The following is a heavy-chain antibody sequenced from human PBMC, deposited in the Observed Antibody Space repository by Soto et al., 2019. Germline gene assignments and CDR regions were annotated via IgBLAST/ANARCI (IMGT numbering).Heavy chain of an antibody. Sequence: GSLRLSCAASGFTFSSYSMNWVRQAPGKGLEWVSYISSSSSTIYYADSVKGRFTISRDNSRNTLFLQMNSLRAEDTAVYYCARDYYKYYDSSGYYRSPAYWGQGTLVTVSS. CDR1: GFTFSSYS. D-gene: IGHD3-22*01. J-gene: IGHJ4*02. CDR3: ARDYYKYYDSSGYYRSPAY. CDR2: ISSSSSTI. V-gene: IGHV3-48*01.